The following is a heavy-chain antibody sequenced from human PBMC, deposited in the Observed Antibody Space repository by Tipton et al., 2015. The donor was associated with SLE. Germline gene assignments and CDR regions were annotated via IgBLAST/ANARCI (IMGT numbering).Heavy chain of an antibody. CDR2: MNPNSGNT. D-gene: IGHD6-19*01. Sequence: QSGAEVKKPGSSVKVSCKASGGTFSSYAISWVRQAPGQGLEWMGWMNPNSGNTGYAQKFQGRVTITRNTSISTAYMELSSLRSEDTAVYYCARGPDPPYSSGWYVSYYYGMDVWGQGTTVTVSS. V-gene: IGHV1-8*03. J-gene: IGHJ6*02. CDR1: GGTFSSYA. CDR3: ARGPDPPYSSGWYVSYYYGMDV.